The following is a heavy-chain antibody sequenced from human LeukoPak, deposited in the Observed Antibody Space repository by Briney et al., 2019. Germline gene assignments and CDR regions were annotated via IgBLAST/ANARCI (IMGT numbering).Heavy chain of an antibody. D-gene: IGHD3-22*01. CDR1: GYTFTSFD. CDR2: MNPNSGST. CDR3: ARGSGYYPFDY. Sequence: ASVKVSCKASGYTFTSFDINWVRQAPGQGLEWMGWMNPNSGSTGYAQKFQGRVTMTRNTSISTAYMELSSLRSEDTAVYYCARGSGYYPFDYWGQGTLVTVSS. V-gene: IGHV1-8*01. J-gene: IGHJ4*02.